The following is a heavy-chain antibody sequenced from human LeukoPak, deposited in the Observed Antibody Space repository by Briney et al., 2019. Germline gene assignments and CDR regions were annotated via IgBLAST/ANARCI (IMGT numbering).Heavy chain of an antibody. V-gene: IGHV1-69*05. J-gene: IGHJ4*02. D-gene: IGHD5-18*01. Sequence: SVKVSCKASGYTFTSYYMHWVRQAPGQGLEWMGRIIPIFGTANYAQKFQGRVTITTDESTSTAYMELSSLRSEDTAVYYCARDLWDRGYSYGYWYWGQGTLVTVSS. CDR3: ARDLWDRGYSYGYWY. CDR2: IIPIFGTA. CDR1: GYTFTSYY.